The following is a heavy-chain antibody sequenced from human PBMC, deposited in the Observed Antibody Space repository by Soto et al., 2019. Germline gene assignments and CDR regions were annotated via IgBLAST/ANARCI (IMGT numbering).Heavy chain of an antibody. D-gene: IGHD6-13*01. CDR1: EYTFTDYY. CDR3: TTAAYSTSWYDF. V-gene: IGHV1-46*01. J-gene: IGHJ5*01. Sequence: QVQLVQSGAEVKKPGASVKLSCKSSEYTFTDYYIHWVRQARGQGLEWMGLINPSGGSTSYAQMFQGRVTMTRDTSMSTVYMELSSLRSEDTAVYYCTTAAYSTSWYDFWGQGTLVTVSS. CDR2: INPSGGST.